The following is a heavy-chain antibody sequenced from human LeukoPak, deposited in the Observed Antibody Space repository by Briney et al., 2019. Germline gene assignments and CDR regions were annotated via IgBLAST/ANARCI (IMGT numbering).Heavy chain of an antibody. CDR1: GYAFTGYY. CDR3: ARQTGTTAKEVNWFDP. D-gene: IGHD1-1*01. V-gene: IGHV1-2*02. Sequence: GASVKVSCKASGYAFTGYYIHWMRRAPGQGLEWMGWINPSSGGTGYAQKFQGRVTMTRDTSLSTVYMDLTSLTSDDTAVYSCARQTGTTAKEVNWFDPWGQGTLVTVSS. J-gene: IGHJ5*02. CDR2: INPSSGGT.